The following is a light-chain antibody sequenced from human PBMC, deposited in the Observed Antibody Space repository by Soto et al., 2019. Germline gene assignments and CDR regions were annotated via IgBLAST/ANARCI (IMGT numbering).Light chain of an antibody. V-gene: IGKV2D-29*02. CDR1: QSLLHITGETF. Sequence: DVVMTQTPLSLSVAPGQPASISCKSSQSLLHITGETFLFWYLQKPGQSPQLLIYEVSTRVSGVPDRFSGSESGTDFTLEISRVETDDVGIYYCMQSTQLPPTFGQGTKVEFK. CDR2: EVS. CDR3: MQSTQLPPT. J-gene: IGKJ1*01.